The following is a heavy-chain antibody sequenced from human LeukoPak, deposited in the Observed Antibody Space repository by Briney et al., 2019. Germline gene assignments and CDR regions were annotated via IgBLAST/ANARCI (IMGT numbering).Heavy chain of an antibody. D-gene: IGHD2-2*01. V-gene: IGHV3-7*01. CDR3: ARDPIVVVPAAYYYYYGMDV. CDR2: IKQDGSEK. J-gene: IGHJ6*02. Sequence: PGGSLRLSCAASGFTFSSYWMRWVRQAPGKGLEWVANIKQDGSEKYYVDSLKGRFPISRDNAKNSLYLQMNSLRAEDTAVYYCARDPIVVVPAAYYYYYGMDVWGQGTTVTVSS. CDR1: GFTFSSYW.